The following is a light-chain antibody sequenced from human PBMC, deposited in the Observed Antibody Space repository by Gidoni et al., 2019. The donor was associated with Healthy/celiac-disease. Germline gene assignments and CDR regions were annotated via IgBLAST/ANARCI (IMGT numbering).Light chain of an antibody. CDR2: DAS. J-gene: IGKJ4*01. V-gene: IGKV3-11*01. Sequence: EIVLTQSQATLSWSPGERATLSCRASQSVSSYLAWYQQKPGQAPRLLIYDASHRATGIPARFSGSGSGTDFTLTISSLEPEDFAVYCCQQRSNWPSTFGGGTKVEIK. CDR3: QQRSNWPST. CDR1: QSVSSY.